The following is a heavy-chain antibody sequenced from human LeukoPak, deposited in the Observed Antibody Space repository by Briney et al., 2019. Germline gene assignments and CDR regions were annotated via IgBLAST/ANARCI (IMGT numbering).Heavy chain of an antibody. V-gene: IGHV1-46*01. CDR3: ARDNGQWLLY. CDR1: GYTFTSYY. D-gene: IGHD6-19*01. CDR2: INPSGGST. Sequence: ASVKVSCKASGYTFTSYYMYWVRQAPGQGLEWMGIINPSGGSTSYAQKFQGRVTMTRDTSTSTAYMELRSLRSDDTAVYYCARDNGQWLLYWGQGTLVTVSS. J-gene: IGHJ4*02.